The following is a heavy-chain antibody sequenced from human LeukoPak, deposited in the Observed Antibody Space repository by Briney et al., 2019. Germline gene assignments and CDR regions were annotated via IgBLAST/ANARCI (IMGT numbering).Heavy chain of an antibody. D-gene: IGHD3-10*01. Sequence: QPGGSLRLSCAASGFTFSSYAVSWVRQAPGKGLEWVSAISGSGGSTYYADSVKGRFTISRDNSKNTLYLQMNSLRAEDTAVYYCAKDRYYYGSGSYGIGLYMDVWGKGTTVTVSS. CDR1: GFTFSSYA. J-gene: IGHJ6*03. CDR3: AKDRYYYGSGSYGIGLYMDV. V-gene: IGHV3-23*01. CDR2: ISGSGGST.